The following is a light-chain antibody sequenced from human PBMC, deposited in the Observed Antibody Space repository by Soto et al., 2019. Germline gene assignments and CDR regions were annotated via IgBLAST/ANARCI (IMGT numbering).Light chain of an antibody. CDR2: DAS. CDR3: QQYDNLPLT. CDR1: QDISNY. J-gene: IGKJ4*01. V-gene: IGKV1-33*01. Sequence: DIQMTLSPSSLSASVGDRVTITCQASQDISNYLNWYQQKPGKAPKLPIYDASNLETGVPSRFSGSGSGTDFTFTISSLQPEDIATYYCQQYDNLPLTFGGGTKVDIK.